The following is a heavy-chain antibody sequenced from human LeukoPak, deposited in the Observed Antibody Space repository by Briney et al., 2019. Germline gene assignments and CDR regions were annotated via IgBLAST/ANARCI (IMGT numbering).Heavy chain of an antibody. Sequence: GRSLRLSCAASGFTVSNNYMSWVRQPPGKGLEWVSVIYSGGNTYYADSVTDRFTISRDNSKNTLYLQMNSLRVEDTAVYYCARAYDWNYLYWGQGTLVTVSS. CDR3: ARAYDWNYLY. J-gene: IGHJ4*02. CDR1: GFTVSNNY. CDR2: IYSGGNT. D-gene: IGHD1-7*01. V-gene: IGHV3-66*01.